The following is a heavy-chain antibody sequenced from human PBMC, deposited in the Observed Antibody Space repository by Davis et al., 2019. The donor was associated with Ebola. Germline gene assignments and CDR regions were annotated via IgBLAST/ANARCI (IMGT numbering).Heavy chain of an antibody. V-gene: IGHV3-7*01. D-gene: IGHD1-26*01. Sequence: PGGSLRLSCAASGFILSGFSMTWIRHAPGKGLEWVASIHQHGGQEYYVDSVKGRFTISRDIDRNSLYLQMNNLRAEDTSVYYCARSWEGFTWGQGTQVIVSS. J-gene: IGHJ5*02. CDR2: IHQHGGQE. CDR1: GFILSGFS. CDR3: ARSWEGFT.